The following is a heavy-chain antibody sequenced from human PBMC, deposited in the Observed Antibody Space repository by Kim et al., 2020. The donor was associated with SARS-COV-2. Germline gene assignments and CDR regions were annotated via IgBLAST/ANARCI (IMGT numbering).Heavy chain of an antibody. CDR3: AREAVEIPY. CDR2: INTNTGNP. J-gene: IGHJ4*02. CDR1: GYTFTSYA. V-gene: IGHV7-4-1*02. D-gene: IGHD1-1*01. Sequence: ASVKVSCKASGYTFTSYAMNGVRQAPGQGLEWMGWINTNTGNPTYAQGFTGRFVFSLDTSVSTEHLQISSRKAEDTAVYYCAREAVEIPYWGQVTLVTV.